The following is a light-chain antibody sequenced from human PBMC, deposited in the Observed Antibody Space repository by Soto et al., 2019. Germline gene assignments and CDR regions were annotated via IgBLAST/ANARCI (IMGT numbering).Light chain of an antibody. V-gene: IGKV3-15*01. CDR1: QSVSSN. J-gene: IGKJ5*01. CDR2: GAS. Sequence: EIVMTQSPATLSVSPGEGATLSCRASQSVSSNLAWYQQKPGQAPRLLFYGASTRATGIPARFSGSGSGTDFTLTISRLEPEDFAVYYCQQYGSSPTFGEGTRLEIK. CDR3: QQYGSSPT.